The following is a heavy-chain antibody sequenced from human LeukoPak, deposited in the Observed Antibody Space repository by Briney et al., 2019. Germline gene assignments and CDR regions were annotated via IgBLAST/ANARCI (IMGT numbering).Heavy chain of an antibody. CDR3: ARVTLTGYYAFDY. Sequence: GGSLRLSCTVSGFTVSSNSMSWVRQAPGKGLEWVSSISSTSSYINYADSVKGRFTISRDKAKNSLYLQMNSLRAEDTAVYYCARVTLTGYYAFDYWGQGTLVTVSS. D-gene: IGHD3-9*01. CDR1: GFTVSSNS. J-gene: IGHJ4*02. V-gene: IGHV3-21*01. CDR2: ISSTSSYI.